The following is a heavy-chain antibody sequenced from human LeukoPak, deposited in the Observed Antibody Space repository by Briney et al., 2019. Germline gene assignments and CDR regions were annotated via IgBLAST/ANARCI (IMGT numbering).Heavy chain of an antibody. CDR2: MNPNSGNT. CDR3: ARTSPWYCSGGGCYEFWENYYYYGMDV. V-gene: IGHV1-8*02. J-gene: IGHJ6*02. D-gene: IGHD2-15*01. CDR1: GGTFSSYA. Sequence: AASVKVSCKASGGTFSSYAISWVRQAPGQGLEWMGWMNPNSGNTGYAQKFQGRVTMTRNTSISTAYMELSSLRSEDTAVYYCARTSPWYCSGGGCYEFWENYYYYGMDVWGQGTTVTVSS.